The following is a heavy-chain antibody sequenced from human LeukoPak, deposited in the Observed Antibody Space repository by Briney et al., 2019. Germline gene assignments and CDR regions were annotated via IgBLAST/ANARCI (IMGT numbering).Heavy chain of an antibody. CDR3: ARDLPPLYYDYVWGSYRSDY. CDR1: GFTVSSNY. D-gene: IGHD3-16*02. V-gene: IGHV3-66*01. CDR2: IYSGGST. Sequence: GGSLRLSCAASGFTVSSNYMSWVRQAPGKGLEWVSVIYSGGSTYYADSVKGRFTISRDNSKNTLYLQMNSLRAEDTAVYYCARDLPPLYYDYVWGSYRSDYWGQGTLVTVSS. J-gene: IGHJ4*02.